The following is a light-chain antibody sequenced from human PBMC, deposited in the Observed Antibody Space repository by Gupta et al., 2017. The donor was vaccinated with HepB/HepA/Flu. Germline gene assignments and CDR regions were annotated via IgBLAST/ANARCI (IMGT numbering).Light chain of an antibody. V-gene: IGLV2-14*01. Sequence: QSALTQPASASGSPGQSITISRTRTSSDVGGYNYVSWYQQHPGKAPKLMIYDVSNRPSGVSNRFSGSKSGNTASLTISGLQAEDEADYYCSSYTSSSLWVFGGGTKLTVL. CDR3: SSYTSSSLWV. CDR2: DVS. J-gene: IGLJ3*02. CDR1: SSDVGGYNY.